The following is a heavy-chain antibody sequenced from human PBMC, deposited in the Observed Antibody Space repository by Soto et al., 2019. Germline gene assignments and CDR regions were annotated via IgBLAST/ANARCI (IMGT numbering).Heavy chain of an antibody. CDR3: ARDLYSSGGSCDGAFDI. Sequence: QVQLVQSGAEVKKPGSSVKVSCKASGGTFSSYAISWVRQAPGQGLEWMGGIIPIFGTANYAQKFQGRVTITADESTSTAYMELSSLRSEDTAVYYCARDLYSSGGSCDGAFDIWGQGTMVTVSS. J-gene: IGHJ3*02. V-gene: IGHV1-69*01. D-gene: IGHD2-15*01. CDR1: GGTFSSYA. CDR2: IIPIFGTA.